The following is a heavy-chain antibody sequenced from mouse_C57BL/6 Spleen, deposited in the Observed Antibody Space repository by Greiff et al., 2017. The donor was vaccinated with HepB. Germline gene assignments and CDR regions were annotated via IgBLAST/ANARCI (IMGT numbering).Heavy chain of an antibody. D-gene: IGHD2-5*01. CDR2: ISYDGSN. Sequence: EVQRVESGPGLVKPSQSLSLTCSVTGYSITSGYYWNWIRQFPGNKLEWMGYISYDGSNNYNPSLKNRISITRDTSKNQFFLKLNSVTTEDTATYYCATYYSNYWFAYWGQGTLVTVSA. V-gene: IGHV3-6*01. CDR1: GYSITSGYY. CDR3: ATYYSNYWFAY. J-gene: IGHJ3*01.